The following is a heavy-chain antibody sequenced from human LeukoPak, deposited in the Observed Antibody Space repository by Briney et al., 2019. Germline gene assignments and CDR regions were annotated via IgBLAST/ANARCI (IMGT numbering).Heavy chain of an antibody. Sequence: GGSLRLSCAASGFTFGSYAMSWVRQAPGKGLEWVSAISGSGTNTYYGSSVKGRFTISRDSSKNMLFLEMNSLRAEDTAVYYCAKDQGLGGGSVWGYWGQGMLITVSS. J-gene: IGHJ4*02. CDR1: GFTFGSYA. D-gene: IGHD2-15*01. V-gene: IGHV3-23*01. CDR2: ISGSGTNT. CDR3: AKDQGLGGGSVWGY.